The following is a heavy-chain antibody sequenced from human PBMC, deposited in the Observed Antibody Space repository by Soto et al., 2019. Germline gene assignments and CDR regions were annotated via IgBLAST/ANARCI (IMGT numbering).Heavy chain of an antibody. V-gene: IGHV3-74*01. CDR2: TCRYGREL. CDR3: VRGTTAWRGMDY. D-gene: IGHD1-1*01. Sequence: GGSLRLSCAASGFTFSTYCMHWVRHTPGTGLVWVSRTCRYGRELYYADSVKGRFTISRDDAKNTLYLQMDSLRVEDTGIYYCVRGTTAWRGMDYWGQGALVTVSS. J-gene: IGHJ4*02. CDR1: GFTFSTYC.